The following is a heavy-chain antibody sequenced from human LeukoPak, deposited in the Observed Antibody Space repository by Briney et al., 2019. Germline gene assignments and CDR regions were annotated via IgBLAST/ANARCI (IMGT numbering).Heavy chain of an antibody. J-gene: IGHJ4*02. V-gene: IGHV3-21*01. CDR2: ISSSSSYI. CDR1: GFTFSSYT. D-gene: IGHD3-10*01. Sequence: GGSLRLSCAASGFTFSSYTMNWVRQAPGKGLEWVSSISSSSSYIYYADSVKGRFTISRDNAKNSLYLQMNSLRAEDTAVYYCARDVTMVRGVSLWGQGTLVTVSS. CDR3: ARDVTMVRGVSL.